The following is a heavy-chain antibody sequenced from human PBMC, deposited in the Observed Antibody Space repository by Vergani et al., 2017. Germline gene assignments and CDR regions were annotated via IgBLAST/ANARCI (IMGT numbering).Heavy chain of an antibody. CDR3: ARACSSTSCYTYCYYYMDV. V-gene: IGHV3-21*01. CDR1: GFTFSSYS. CDR2: ISSSSSYI. Sequence: EVQLVESGGGLVKPGGSLRLSCAASGFTFSSYSMNWVRQAPGKGLEWVSSISSSSSYIYYADSVKGRFTISRDNAKNSLYLQMNSLRAEDTAVYYCARACSSTSCYTYCYYYMDVWGKGTTVTVSS. J-gene: IGHJ6*03. D-gene: IGHD2-2*02.